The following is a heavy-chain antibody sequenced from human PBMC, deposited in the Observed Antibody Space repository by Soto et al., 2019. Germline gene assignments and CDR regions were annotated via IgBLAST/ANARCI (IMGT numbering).Heavy chain of an antibody. Sequence: QVQLQESGPGLVKPSETLSLTCAVSGDSIRTNWWSWVRQPPGKGLEWIGEVYQNGNTNYNPSLQSRVTISVDKSKNQFSLDLNSVTAADTAVYYCARNQPSGYNFDYWGQGTLVTVSS. CDR2: VYQNGNT. CDR1: GDSIRTNW. CDR3: ARNQPSGYNFDY. J-gene: IGHJ4*02. D-gene: IGHD5-12*01. V-gene: IGHV4-4*02.